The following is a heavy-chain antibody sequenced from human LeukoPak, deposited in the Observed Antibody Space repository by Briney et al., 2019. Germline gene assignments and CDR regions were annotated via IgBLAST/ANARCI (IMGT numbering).Heavy chain of an antibody. Sequence: GASVKVSCKDSGYTFTSYGISWLRQAPGQGLEWMGWISAYNGNTNYAQKLQGRVTMTTDTSTSTAYMELRSLRSDAKAVYYCARVPDYYGSGSYYYYYYMDVWGKGTTVTISS. CDR3: ARVPDYYGSGSYYYYYYMDV. D-gene: IGHD3-10*01. J-gene: IGHJ6*03. CDR1: GYTFTSYG. CDR2: ISAYNGNT. V-gene: IGHV1-18*01.